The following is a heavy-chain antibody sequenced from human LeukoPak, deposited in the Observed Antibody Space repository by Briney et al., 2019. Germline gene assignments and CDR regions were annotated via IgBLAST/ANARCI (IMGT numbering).Heavy chain of an antibody. Sequence: GESLKTSCKGSGYSFTAYWISWVRQMPGKGLEWMGRIDPSDSYTNYSPSFQGHVTISADRSITTAYLQWSSLKASDTAMYYCARTYGSGMGNTFDIWGQGTMVTVSS. CDR1: GYSFTAYW. CDR3: ARTYGSGMGNTFDI. V-gene: IGHV5-10-1*01. D-gene: IGHD3-10*01. CDR2: IDPSDSYT. J-gene: IGHJ3*02.